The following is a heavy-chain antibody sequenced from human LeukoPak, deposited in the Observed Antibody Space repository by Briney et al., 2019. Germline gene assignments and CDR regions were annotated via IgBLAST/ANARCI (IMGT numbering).Heavy chain of an antibody. J-gene: IGHJ4*02. CDR3: ARDLSPNPGDY. CDR1: GGTFSSYA. V-gene: IGHV1-69*04. D-gene: IGHD1-14*01. Sequence: GASVKVSCKASGGTFSSYAISWVRQAPGQGLEWMGRIIPILGIANYAQKFQGRVTITADKSTSTAYMELSSLRSEDTAVYYCARDLSPNPGDYWGQGTLVTVSS. CDR2: IIPILGIA.